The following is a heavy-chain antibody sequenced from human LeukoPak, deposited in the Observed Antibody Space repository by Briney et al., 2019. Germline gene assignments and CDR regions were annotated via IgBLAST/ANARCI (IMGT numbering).Heavy chain of an antibody. V-gene: IGHV3-23*01. J-gene: IGHJ4*02. D-gene: IGHD2-15*01. Sequence: KPGGSLRLSCAASGFTFSSYAMSWVRQAPGKGLEWVSAISGSGDSTYYADSVKGRFTISRDNSKNTLYLQMNSLRAEDTAVYYCAKEYCSGGSRPLDYWGQGTLVTVSS. CDR1: GFTFSSYA. CDR3: AKEYCSGGSRPLDY. CDR2: ISGSGDST.